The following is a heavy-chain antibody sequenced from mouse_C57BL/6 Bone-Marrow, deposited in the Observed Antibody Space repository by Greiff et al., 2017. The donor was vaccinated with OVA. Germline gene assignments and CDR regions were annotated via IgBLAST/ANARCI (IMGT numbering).Heavy chain of an antibody. CDR2: IYPRDGST. J-gene: IGHJ2*01. Sequence: VQRVESDAELVKPGASVKISCKVSGYTFTDHTIHWMKQRPEQGLEWIGYIYPRDGSTKYNEKFKGKATLTADKSSSTAYMQLNSLTSEDSAVYFCGTTVVATGYFDYWGQGTTLTVSS. V-gene: IGHV1-78*01. CDR1: GYTFTDHT. D-gene: IGHD1-1*01. CDR3: GTTVVATGYFDY.